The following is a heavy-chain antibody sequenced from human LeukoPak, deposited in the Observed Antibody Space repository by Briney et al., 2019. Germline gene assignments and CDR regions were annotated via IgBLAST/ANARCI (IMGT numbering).Heavy chain of an antibody. Sequence: GGSLRLSCAASGFTFSSYSMNWVRQAPGKGLEWVSSISSSSSYIYYADSVKGRFTISRDNAKNSLYLQMNSLRTDDTALYYCTKDITAGGLDYWGQGNLVTVSS. V-gene: IGHV3-21*04. CDR2: ISSSSSYI. CDR1: GFTFSSYS. CDR3: TKDITAGGLDY. D-gene: IGHD6-13*01. J-gene: IGHJ4*02.